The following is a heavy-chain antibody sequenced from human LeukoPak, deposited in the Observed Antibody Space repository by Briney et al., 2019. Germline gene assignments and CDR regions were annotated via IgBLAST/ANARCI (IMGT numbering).Heavy chain of an antibody. Sequence: SETLSLTCTVSGYSISSGYYWGWVRQPPGKGLQWIGSIFRSWTTYYSPTLRRRLSMSLDTSKNQFPLKLTSVTATDTAVYYCVRGRGGLGIYQFEFWGQGALVIVPS. CDR1: GYSISSGYY. D-gene: IGHD3/OR15-3a*01. CDR3: VRGRGGLGIYQFEF. J-gene: IGHJ4*02. V-gene: IGHV4-38-2*02. CDR2: IFRSWTT.